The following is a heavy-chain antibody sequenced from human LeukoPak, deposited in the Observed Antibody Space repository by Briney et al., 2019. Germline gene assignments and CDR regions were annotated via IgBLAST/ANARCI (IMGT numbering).Heavy chain of an antibody. J-gene: IGHJ6*03. V-gene: IGHV3-53*05. CDR3: AKYPGGFTGIVNYYHMDV. D-gene: IGHD1-26*01. Sequence: GGSLRLSCAASGFTVSSNYMSWVRQAPGKGLEWVSVIYSGGSTYYADSVKGRFTISRDNSKNTLFLQMNSLRAEDTALYYCAKYPGGFTGIVNYYHMDVWGKGTTVTVSS. CDR1: GFTVSSNY. CDR2: IYSGGST.